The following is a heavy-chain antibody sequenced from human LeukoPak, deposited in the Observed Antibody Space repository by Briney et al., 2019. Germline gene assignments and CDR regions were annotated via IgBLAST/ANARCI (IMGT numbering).Heavy chain of an antibody. CDR3: AKIRAPRSAFDI. Sequence: GGSLRLSCAASGFTFSSYEMNWVRQAPGKGLEWVSAITGSGDGSYYADSVKGRFAISRDNAKNTLSLQMSSLRAEDTAVYHCAKIRAPRSAFDIWGQGTMVTVSS. J-gene: IGHJ3*02. V-gene: IGHV3-23*01. CDR1: GFTFSSYE. CDR2: ITGSGDGS.